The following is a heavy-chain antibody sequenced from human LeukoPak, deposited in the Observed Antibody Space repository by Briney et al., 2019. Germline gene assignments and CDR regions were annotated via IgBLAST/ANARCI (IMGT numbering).Heavy chain of an antibody. CDR1: GFTFSSYW. Sequence: GGSLRLSCAASGFTFSSYWMHWVRQAPGKGLEWVSYISSSSSTIYYADSVKGRFTISRDNAKNSLYLQMSSLRAEDTAVYYCAREWGYSGSYYPYWGQGTLVTVSS. J-gene: IGHJ4*02. CDR2: ISSSSSTI. V-gene: IGHV3-48*01. D-gene: IGHD1-26*01. CDR3: AREWGYSGSYYPY.